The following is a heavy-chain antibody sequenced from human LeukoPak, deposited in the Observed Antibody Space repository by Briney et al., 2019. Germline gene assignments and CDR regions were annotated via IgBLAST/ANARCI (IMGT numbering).Heavy chain of an antibody. D-gene: IGHD1-26*01. J-gene: IGHJ3*02. V-gene: IGHV3-66*01. Sequence: GGSLRLSCAASGFTFSSYAMSWVRQAPGKGLEWVSVIYSGGSTYYADSVKGRFTISRDNSKNTLYLQMNSLRAEDTAVYYCARAIVGAIDDAFDIWGQGTMVTVSS. CDR1: GFTFSSYA. CDR3: ARAIVGAIDDAFDI. CDR2: IYSGGST.